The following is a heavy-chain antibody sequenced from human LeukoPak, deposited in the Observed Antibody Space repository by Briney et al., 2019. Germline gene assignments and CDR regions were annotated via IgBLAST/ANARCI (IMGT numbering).Heavy chain of an antibody. CDR1: GFTFSSYT. CDR2: ISGSGGST. J-gene: IGHJ4*02. Sequence: PGGSLRLSCAASGFTFSSYTMSWVRQAPGKGLEWVSAISGSGGSTYYADSVKGRFTISRDNSKNTLYLQMNCLRAEDTAVYYCAKGSPYYDFWSGYFDYWGRGTLVTVSS. V-gene: IGHV3-23*01. CDR3: AKGSPYYDFWSGYFDY. D-gene: IGHD3-3*01.